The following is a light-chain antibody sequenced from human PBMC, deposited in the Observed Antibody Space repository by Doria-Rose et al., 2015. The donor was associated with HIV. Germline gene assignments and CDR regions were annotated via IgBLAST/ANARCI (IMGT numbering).Light chain of an antibody. CDR1: QSFRSNY. Sequence: DIVMSQYTGTLSLYPGERANLSCSARQSFRSNYLAWYQQKPGQAPSLLIYDGCTRATGIPDRFSASGSGTDFTLTINRLEPEDFALYYCHQYGTSWTFGQGTKVEI. V-gene: IGKV3-20*01. CDR3: HQYGTSWT. CDR2: DGC. J-gene: IGKJ1*01.